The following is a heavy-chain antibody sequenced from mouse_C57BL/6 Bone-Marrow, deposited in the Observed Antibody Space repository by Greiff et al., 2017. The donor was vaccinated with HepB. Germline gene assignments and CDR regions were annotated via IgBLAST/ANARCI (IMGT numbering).Heavy chain of an antibody. CDR1: GFTFSDYY. J-gene: IGHJ1*03. Sequence: DVKLVESGGGLVQPGGSLKLSCAASGFTFSDYYMYWVRQTPEKRLEWVAYISNGGGSTYYPDTVKGRFTISRDNAKNTLYLQMSRLKSEDTAMYYCARHFNYYGSSYWYFDVWGTGTTVTVSS. D-gene: IGHD1-1*01. V-gene: IGHV5-12*01. CDR2: ISNGGGST. CDR3: ARHFNYYGSSYWYFDV.